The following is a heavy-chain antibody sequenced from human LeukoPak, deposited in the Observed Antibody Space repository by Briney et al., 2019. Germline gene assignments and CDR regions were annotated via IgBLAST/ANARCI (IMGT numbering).Heavy chain of an antibody. CDR1: GSTFSSYA. J-gene: IGHJ6*02. V-gene: IGHV3-30*04. CDR2: KAYDGSNK. Sequence: PGGSLRLSCAASGSTFSSYAMHWVRQAPGKGLEWVAVKAYDGSNKNYADSVKGRFTISRDNSKNTLYLQMNSLRAEDTAVYYCARGETRGMDVWGQGTTVTVSS. CDR3: ARGETRGMDV.